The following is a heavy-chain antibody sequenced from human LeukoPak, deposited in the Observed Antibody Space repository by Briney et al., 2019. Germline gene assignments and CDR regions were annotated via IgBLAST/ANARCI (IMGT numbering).Heavy chain of an antibody. CDR2: IRYDGSNK. D-gene: IGHD3-10*01. V-gene: IGHV3-30*02. CDR3: TGITMVRGVIHRYFDY. CDR1: GFTFSSYG. Sequence: GGSLRLSCAASGFTFSSYGMHWVRQAPGKGLEWVAFIRYDGSNKYYADSVKGRFTISRDNSKNTLYLQMNSLRAEDTAVYYCTGITMVRGVIHRYFDYWGQGTLVTVSS. J-gene: IGHJ4*02.